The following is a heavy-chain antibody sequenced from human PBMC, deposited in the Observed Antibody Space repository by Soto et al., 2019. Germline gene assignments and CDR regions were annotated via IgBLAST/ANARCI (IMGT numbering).Heavy chain of an antibody. Sequence: GGSLRLSCAASGFTFSTYPMTWVRQAPGKGLERVSSIHGSGETTYYAESVKGRFIISRDNSKNTLYLQMDSLRVDDTAVYFCARRSSGSYYAAFDVWGQGTVVTVSS. CDR1: GFTFSTYP. D-gene: IGHD1-26*01. J-gene: IGHJ3*01. CDR3: ARRSSGSYYAAFDV. CDR2: IHGSGETT. V-gene: IGHV3-23*01.